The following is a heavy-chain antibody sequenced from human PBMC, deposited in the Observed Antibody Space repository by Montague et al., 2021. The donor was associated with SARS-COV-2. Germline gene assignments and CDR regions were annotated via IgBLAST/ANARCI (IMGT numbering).Heavy chain of an antibody. CDR3: TSGKEGNYNVMDV. CDR2: TYYKSKWYN. V-gene: IGHV6-1*01. Sequence: CAISGDSVSSNSATWNWVRQSPSRGLEWLGRTYYKSKWYNDYAVPLRVRVTIHPDTSKNQFSLQLNSVTPEDTAIYYCTSGKEGNYNVMDVWGQGTTVTVSS. J-gene: IGHJ6*02. CDR1: GDSVSSNSAT. D-gene: IGHD1-1*01.